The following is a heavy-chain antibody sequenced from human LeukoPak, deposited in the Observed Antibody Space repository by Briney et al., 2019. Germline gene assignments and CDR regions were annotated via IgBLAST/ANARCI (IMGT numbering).Heavy chain of an antibody. J-gene: IGHJ4*02. CDR2: IYYSGSI. Sequence: KSSETLSLTCIVSGGSISSNYYYWGWIRQPPGKGLEWIGSIYYSGSIYYNPSLKSRVIISVDTSKNQFSLKLSSVTAADTAVYYCARESRVAAGGSRVGSDYWGQGTLVTVSS. V-gene: IGHV4-39*07. D-gene: IGHD6-13*01. CDR1: GGSISSNYYY. CDR3: ARESRVAAGGSRVGSDY.